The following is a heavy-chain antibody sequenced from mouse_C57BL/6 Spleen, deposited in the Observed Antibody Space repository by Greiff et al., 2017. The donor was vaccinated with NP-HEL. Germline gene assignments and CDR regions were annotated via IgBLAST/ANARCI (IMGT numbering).Heavy chain of an antibody. Sequence: QVQLQQSGAELVRPGTSVKMSWKASGYTFTNYWIGWAKQRPGHGLEWIGDIYPGGGYTNYNEKFKGKATLTADKSSSTAYMQFSSLTSEDSAIYYCARALYYYGSSYERGYFDYWGQGTTLTVSS. V-gene: IGHV1-63*01. CDR3: ARALYYYGSSYERGYFDY. D-gene: IGHD1-1*01. CDR1: GYTFTNYW. CDR2: IYPGGGYT. J-gene: IGHJ2*01.